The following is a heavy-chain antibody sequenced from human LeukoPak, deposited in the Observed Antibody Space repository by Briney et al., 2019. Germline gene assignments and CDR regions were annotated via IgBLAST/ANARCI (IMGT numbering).Heavy chain of an antibody. J-gene: IGHJ4*02. CDR2: TTSNGGTT. CDR1: GFSFSSYA. D-gene: IGHD5-12*01. Sequence: GGSLRLSCSASGFSFSSYAMHWVRQAPGKGLEYVSATTSNGGTTYYADSVKGRFTISRDNSKNTLYLQMNSLRAEDTAVYYCARSASGYYNFDYWGQGTLVTVSS. V-gene: IGHV3-64*04. CDR3: ARSASGYYNFDY.